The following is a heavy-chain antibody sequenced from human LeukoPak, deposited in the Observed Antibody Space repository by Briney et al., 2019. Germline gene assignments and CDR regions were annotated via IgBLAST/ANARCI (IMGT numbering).Heavy chain of an antibody. D-gene: IGHD3-22*01. V-gene: IGHV4-30-2*01. CDR2: IYHSGST. CDR1: GGSISSGGYS. J-gene: IGHJ3*02. Sequence: PSQTLSFTCAVSGGSISSGGYSWSWIRQPPGKGLEWIGYIYHSGSTYYNPSLKSRVTISVDRSKNQFSLKLSSVTAADTAVYYCARASNYDSSGYYYRVSADAFDIWGQGTMVTVSS. CDR3: ARASNYDSSGYYYRVSADAFDI.